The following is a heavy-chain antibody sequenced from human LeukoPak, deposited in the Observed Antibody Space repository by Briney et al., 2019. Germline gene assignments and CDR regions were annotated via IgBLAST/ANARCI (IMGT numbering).Heavy chain of an antibody. CDR2: INPNSGGT. Sequence: ASVMVSCKASGYTFTGYYMHWVRQAPGQGLEWMGWINPNSGGTNYAQKFQGRVTMTRDTSISTAYMELSRLRSDDTAVYYCAREEALLWFGDRTPTNWVDPWGQGTLVTVSS. CDR3: AREEALLWFGDRTPTNWVDP. V-gene: IGHV1-2*02. D-gene: IGHD3-10*01. CDR1: GYTFTGYY. J-gene: IGHJ5*02.